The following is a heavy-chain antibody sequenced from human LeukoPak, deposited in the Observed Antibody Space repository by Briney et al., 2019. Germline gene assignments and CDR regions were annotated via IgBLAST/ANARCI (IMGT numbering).Heavy chain of an antibody. CDR1: GFMFDGYA. D-gene: IGHD4-11*01. CDR2: INWNGDST. CDR3: ARAPPTGEFDF. Sequence: GGSLRLSCAASGFMFDGYAMSWARQAPGKGLEWVSAINWNGDSTYYADSVKGRFTISRDNAKNSLYLQMNSLRAEDTALYYCARAPPTGEFDFWGQGILVIVSS. V-gene: IGHV3-20*04. J-gene: IGHJ4*02.